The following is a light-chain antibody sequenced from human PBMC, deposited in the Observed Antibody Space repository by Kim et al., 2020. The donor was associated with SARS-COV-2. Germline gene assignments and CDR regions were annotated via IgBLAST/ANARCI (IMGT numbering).Light chain of an antibody. J-gene: IGKJ1*01. Sequence: SPGERATLSCRASQSVSGSYLAWYQQKPGQAPRLLIYVASNRATGIPDRFSGSGSGTDFTLSISRLEPEDFAVYYCQQYGSTPQTFVQGTKVDIK. V-gene: IGKV3-20*01. CDR2: VAS. CDR1: QSVSGSY. CDR3: QQYGSTPQT.